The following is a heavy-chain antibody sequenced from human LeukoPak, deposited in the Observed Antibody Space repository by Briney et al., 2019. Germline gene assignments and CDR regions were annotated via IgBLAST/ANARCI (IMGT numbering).Heavy chain of an antibody. CDR2: INPNSGGT. J-gene: IGHJ5*02. CDR1: GYTFTGYY. D-gene: IGHD2/OR15-2a*01. CDR3: ARDTIITSQNIVIDP. Sequence: GASVKVSCKASGYTFTGYYIHWVRQAPGQGLEWMGWINPNSGGTNYAQKFQGRVTMTRDTSISTAYMELSRLRSDDTAVYYCARDTIITSQNIVIDPWGQGTLVTVSS. V-gene: IGHV1-2*02.